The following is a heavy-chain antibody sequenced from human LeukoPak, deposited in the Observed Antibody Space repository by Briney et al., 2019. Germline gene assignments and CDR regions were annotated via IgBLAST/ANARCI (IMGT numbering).Heavy chain of an antibody. CDR2: ITASGGST. Sequence: GGSLRLSCASSGFTFNNYAMTWVRQAPGKGLEWVSSITASGGSTYCADSVKGRFTISRDNSKNTLYLQMSSLRAEDTAVYYCARDYPTSGVVTIFDYWGQGTLVTVSS. V-gene: IGHV3-23*01. D-gene: IGHD3-3*01. J-gene: IGHJ4*02. CDR3: ARDYPTSGVVTIFDY. CDR1: GFTFNNYA.